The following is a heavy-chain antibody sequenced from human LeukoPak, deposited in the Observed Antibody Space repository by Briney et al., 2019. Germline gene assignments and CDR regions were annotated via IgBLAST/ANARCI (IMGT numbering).Heavy chain of an antibody. V-gene: IGHV3-74*01. CDR1: GFTFSSYW. Sequence: GGSLRLSCAASGFTFSSYWMHWVRQAPGKGLVWVSRINSDGSSTSYADSVKGRFTISRDNAKNTLYLQRNSLRAEDTAVYYCARVLDTAMVNDYWGQGTLVTVSS. CDR2: INSDGSST. D-gene: IGHD5-18*01. CDR3: ARVLDTAMVNDY. J-gene: IGHJ4*02.